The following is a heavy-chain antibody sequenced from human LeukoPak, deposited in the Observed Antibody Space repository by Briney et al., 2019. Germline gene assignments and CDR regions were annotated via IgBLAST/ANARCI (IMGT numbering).Heavy chain of an antibody. Sequence: GASVKVSCKASGGTFSSYAISWVRQAPGQGLEWMGWVSTHNGNTHYAQKVQGRVTMNTDSSTSTVYMELRRLGSDDTAVYYCARTEENAFDIWGQGTLVTVSS. CDR1: GGTFSSYA. CDR2: VSTHNGNT. V-gene: IGHV1-18*01. J-gene: IGHJ3*02. CDR3: ARTEENAFDI.